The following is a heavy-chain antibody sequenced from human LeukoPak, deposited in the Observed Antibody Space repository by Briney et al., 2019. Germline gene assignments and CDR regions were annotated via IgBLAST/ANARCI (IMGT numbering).Heavy chain of an antibody. J-gene: IGHJ4*02. CDR3: TKGRSNHY. D-gene: IGHD3-10*01. V-gene: IGHV3-7*01. Sequence: GGSLRLSCAASGFTFSDFWMGWVRQAPGKGLEWVANINQDGSENYYVDSVKGRFTTSRDNAKNSLYLQMNSLRAEDTAVYYCTKGRSNHYWGQGTQVTVST. CDR1: GFTFSDFW. CDR2: INQDGSEN.